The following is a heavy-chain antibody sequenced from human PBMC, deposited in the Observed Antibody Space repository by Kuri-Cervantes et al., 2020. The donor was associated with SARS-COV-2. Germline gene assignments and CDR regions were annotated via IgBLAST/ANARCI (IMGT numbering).Heavy chain of an antibody. CDR2: LSHDATNK. J-gene: IGHJ4*02. D-gene: IGHD2-2*01. Sequence: GGSLRLSCAGSGFSFPQYPMHWVRQAPGRGREWVAILSHDATNKNYADSVRGRFTISRDNSKNTLFLQMNSLRAEDTAVYYCARDFPEYQLRFGGQGDDWGQGTLVTVSS. V-gene: IGHV3-30-3*01. CDR1: GFSFPQYP. CDR3: ARDFPEYQLRFGGQGDD.